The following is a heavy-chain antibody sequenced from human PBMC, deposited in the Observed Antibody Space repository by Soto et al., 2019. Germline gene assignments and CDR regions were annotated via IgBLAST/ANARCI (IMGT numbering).Heavy chain of an antibody. J-gene: IGHJ5*02. CDR2: IYYSGST. D-gene: IGHD1-26*01. Sequence: QVQLQESGPGLVKPSQTLSLTCTVSGGSISSGDYYWSWIRQPPGKGLEWIGYIYYSGSTYYNPSLKSRVTIAVDTSKSQFSLELSSVTAADTAVYYCARAVGATILFWFDPWGQGTLVTVSS. CDR1: GGSISSGDYY. V-gene: IGHV4-30-4*01. CDR3: ARAVGATILFWFDP.